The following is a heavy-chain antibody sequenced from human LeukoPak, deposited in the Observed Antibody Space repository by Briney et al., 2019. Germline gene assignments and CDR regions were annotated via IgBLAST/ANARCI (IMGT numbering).Heavy chain of an antibody. V-gene: IGHV3-33*01. Sequence: GGSLRLSCAASGFTFSSYGMHWVRQAPGKGLEWVAVIWYDGSNKYYADSVKGRFTISRDNSKNTLYLQMNSLRAEDTAVYYCVRQLIAVAGIDYWGQGTLVTVSS. CDR1: GFTFSSYG. J-gene: IGHJ4*02. CDR3: VRQLIAVAGIDY. D-gene: IGHD6-19*01. CDR2: IWYDGSNK.